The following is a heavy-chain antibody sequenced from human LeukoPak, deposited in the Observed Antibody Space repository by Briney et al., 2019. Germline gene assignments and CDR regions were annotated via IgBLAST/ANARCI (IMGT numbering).Heavy chain of an antibody. Sequence: PSETLSLTCTVSGGSISSYYWSWIRQPPGKGLEWIGYIYYSGTTTYNPSLKSRVTISVDRSKNQFSLKLSSVTAADTAVYYCANTRKLSLYSAFDIWGQGTMITVSS. CDR3: ANTRKLSLYSAFDI. D-gene: IGHD2-15*01. J-gene: IGHJ3*02. CDR2: IYYSGTT. CDR1: GGSISSYY. V-gene: IGHV4-59*12.